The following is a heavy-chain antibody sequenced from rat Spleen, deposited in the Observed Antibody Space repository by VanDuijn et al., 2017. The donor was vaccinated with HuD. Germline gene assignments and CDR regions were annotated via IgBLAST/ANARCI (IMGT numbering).Heavy chain of an antibody. D-gene: IGHD1-12*03. CDR1: GFTFSNSG. V-gene: IGHV5-19*01. CDR3: ARVDGYYRTMDA. Sequence: EVQLVESGGGLVQPGRSMKLSCAASGFTFSNSGMHWIRQAPTKGLEWVASMSPSGGNTYYRDSVQGRFTVSRDNAKSTLYLQMDSLRSEDTATYYCARVDGYYRTMDAWGQGASVTVSS. J-gene: IGHJ4*01. CDR2: MSPSGGNT.